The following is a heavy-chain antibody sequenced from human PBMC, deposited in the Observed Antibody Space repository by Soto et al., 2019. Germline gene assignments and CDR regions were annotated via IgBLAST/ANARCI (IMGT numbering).Heavy chain of an antibody. CDR3: ARQLPVGATSWFDP. Sequence: SETLSLTCSVSGGSINSDDSFWGWVRQSPGKGLEWIGSLYYGGSTFYNPSLKSRVTISLDTSKNQFSLRLTSVTAADTAIYYCARQLPVGATSWFDPWGQGTLVTVPQ. V-gene: IGHV4-39*01. J-gene: IGHJ5*02. D-gene: IGHD1-26*01. CDR2: LYYGGST. CDR1: GGSINSDDSF.